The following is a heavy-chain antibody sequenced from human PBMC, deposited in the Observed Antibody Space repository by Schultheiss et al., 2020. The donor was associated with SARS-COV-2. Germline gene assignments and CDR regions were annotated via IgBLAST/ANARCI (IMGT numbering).Heavy chain of an antibody. J-gene: IGHJ4*02. V-gene: IGHV3-23*01. CDR3: TTDLGDGVGATKADY. D-gene: IGHD1-26*01. CDR2: ISGSGGST. CDR1: GFTFSSYA. Sequence: GESLKISCAASGFTFSSYAMSWVRQAPGKGLEWVSAISGSGGSTYYADSVKGRFTISRDNSRNTLYLQMNNLRAEDTAVYYCTTDLGDGVGATKADYWGQGTLVTVSS.